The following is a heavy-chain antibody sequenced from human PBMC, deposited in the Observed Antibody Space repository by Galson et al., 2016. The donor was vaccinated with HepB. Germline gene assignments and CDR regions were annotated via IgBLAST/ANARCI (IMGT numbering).Heavy chain of an antibody. V-gene: IGHV4-61*01. J-gene: IGHJ5*02. Sequence: SETLSLTCNASGDSVNTGHYYWNWTRQSPGKGLEWIGYMYYSGMTKYSPSLKSRVTISVDASKNQFSLNLRSVTAADTAVYYCAAYVATVTSRRANYFDPWGQGILVTVSS. CDR1: GDSVNTGHYY. D-gene: IGHD4-17*01. CDR2: MYYSGMT. CDR3: AAYVATVTSRRANYFDP.